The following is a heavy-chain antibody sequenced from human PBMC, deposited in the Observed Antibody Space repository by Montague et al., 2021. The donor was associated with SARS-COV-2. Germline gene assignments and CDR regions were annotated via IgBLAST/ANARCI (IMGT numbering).Heavy chain of an antibody. V-gene: IGHV3-7*03. D-gene: IGHD1-26*01. CDR3: ARDSRIVGATGGMDV. J-gene: IGHJ6*02. CDR2: IKPDGGEK. Sequence: SLSLSFSASGFTFSSYWMSWVRQTPGKGLEWVANIKPDGGEKHYVDSVKGRFTISRDNAKNSLNPQMDSLRAEDTALYYCARDSRIVGATGGMDVWGQGTTVIVSS. CDR1: GFTFSSYW.